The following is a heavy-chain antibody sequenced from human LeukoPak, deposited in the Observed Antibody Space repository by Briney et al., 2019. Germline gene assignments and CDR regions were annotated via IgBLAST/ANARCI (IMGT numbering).Heavy chain of an antibody. V-gene: IGHV1-2*02. D-gene: IGHD2-15*01. J-gene: IGHJ5*02. Sequence: ASVKLSCKAFGYTFTGYYMHWVRQAPRQGIEWMGWINPNIVGTNYAQKFQGRVTMTRDTSISTDYMELSRLGSDDTAVYYCARGLLGYCSGGSCYSGMRNWFDPWGQGTLVTVSS. CDR3: ARGLLGYCSGGSCYSGMRNWFDP. CDR2: INPNIVGT. CDR1: GYTFTGYY.